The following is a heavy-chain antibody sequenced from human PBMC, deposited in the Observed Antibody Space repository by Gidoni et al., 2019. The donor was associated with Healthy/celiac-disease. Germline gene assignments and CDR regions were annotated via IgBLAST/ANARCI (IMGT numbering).Heavy chain of an antibody. CDR1: GFTFDDYA. CDR2: ISWNSGSI. V-gene: IGHV3-9*01. CDR3: AKDSIAARQDLEGAFDI. J-gene: IGHJ3*02. D-gene: IGHD6-6*01. Sequence: EVQLVESGGGLVQPGRSLRLSCAASGFTFDDYAMHWVRQAPGKGLEWVSGISWNSGSIGYADSVKGRFTISRDNAKNSLYLQMNSLRAEDTALYYCAKDSIAARQDLEGAFDIWGQGTMVTVSS.